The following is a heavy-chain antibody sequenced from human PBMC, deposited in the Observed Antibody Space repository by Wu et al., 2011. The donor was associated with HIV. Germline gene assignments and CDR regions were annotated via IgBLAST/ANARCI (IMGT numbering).Heavy chain of an antibody. Sequence: QVQLVQSGAEVKKPGASVKVSCKAFGYTFTNYDINWVRQATGQGLEWMGWMNPNSGYTGYAQKFQGRLTMTRNSSITTAYMELSSLRSEDTAVYYCARDFSGDEDYWGQGTLVTVSS. J-gene: IGHJ4*02. CDR2: MNPNSGYT. CDR3: ARDFSGDEDY. V-gene: IGHV1-8*02. CDR1: GYTFTNYD. D-gene: IGHD1-26*01.